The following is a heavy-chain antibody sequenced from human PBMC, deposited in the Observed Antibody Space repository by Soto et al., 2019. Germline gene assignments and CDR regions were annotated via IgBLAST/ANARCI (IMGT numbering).Heavy chain of an antibody. CDR1: GGSISSSSYY. CDR2: IYYSGST. Sequence: SETLSLTCTVSGGSISSSSYYWGWIRQPPGKGLEWIGSIYYSGSTYYNPSLKSRVTISVDTSKNRFSLKLSSVTAADTAVYYCARRHTYYYDSSGWMDWFDPWGQGTLVTVSS. V-gene: IGHV4-39*01. J-gene: IGHJ5*02. CDR3: ARRHTYYYDSSGWMDWFDP. D-gene: IGHD3-22*01.